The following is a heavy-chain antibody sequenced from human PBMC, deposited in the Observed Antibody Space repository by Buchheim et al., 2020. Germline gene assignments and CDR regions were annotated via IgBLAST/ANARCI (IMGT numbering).Heavy chain of an antibody. CDR1: GDSVSSSSYY. D-gene: IGHD5-18*01. CDR3: ARESRYSYGFGNY. J-gene: IGHJ4*02. V-gene: IGHV4-61*01. Sequence: QVQLRESGPGLVKPSETLSLTCTVSGDSVSSSSYYWSWIRQPPRKGLEWIGYSYYTGSTNYNPSLKSRVTISVDTPKNQFSLKLSSVTAADTAVYYCARESRYSYGFGNYWGQGTL. CDR2: SYYTGST.